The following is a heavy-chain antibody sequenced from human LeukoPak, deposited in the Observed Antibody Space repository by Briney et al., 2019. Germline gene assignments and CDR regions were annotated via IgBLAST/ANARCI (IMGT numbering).Heavy chain of an antibody. J-gene: IGHJ4*02. Sequence: GGSLRLSCAASGFTFSSYWMSWDRQAPGKGLEWVANIKQDGSEKYYVDSVKGRFTISRDNAKNSLYLQMNSLRAEDTAVYYCARDYYDYVWGSYRHFDYWGQGTLVTVSS. D-gene: IGHD3-16*02. V-gene: IGHV3-7*03. CDR2: IKQDGSEK. CDR1: GFTFSSYW. CDR3: ARDYYDYVWGSYRHFDY.